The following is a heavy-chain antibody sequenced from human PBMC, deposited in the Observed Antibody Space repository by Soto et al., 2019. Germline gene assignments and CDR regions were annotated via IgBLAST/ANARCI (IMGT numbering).Heavy chain of an antibody. CDR3: ARGSGYYYWDDY. J-gene: IGHJ4*02. CDR1: GYTLTSYA. CDR2: INAGNGNP. V-gene: IGHV1-3*05. Sequence: QVQLVQSGAEEKKPGASVKVTCKASGYTLTSYAMHWVRQAPGQRLEWMGWINAGNGNPKYSQKFQGRVTITRDTSASTAYMERSSLRSEDTAVYYCARGSGYYYWDDYWGQGTLVTVSS. D-gene: IGHD3-22*01.